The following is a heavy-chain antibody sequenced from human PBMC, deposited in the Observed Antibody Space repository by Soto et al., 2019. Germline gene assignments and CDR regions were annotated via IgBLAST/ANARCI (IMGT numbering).Heavy chain of an antibody. D-gene: IGHD3-9*01. V-gene: IGHV4-34*01. J-gene: IGHJ5*02. CDR2: INHSGST. CDR1: GGSFSGYY. CDR3: ARGSVVLRYFDWFPNWFDP. Sequence: ASETLSLTCAVYGGSFSGYYWSWIRQPPGKGLEWIGEINHSGSTNYNPSLKSRVTISVDTSKNQFSLKLSSVTAADTAVYYCARGSVVLRYFDWFPNWFDPWGQGTLVTVSS.